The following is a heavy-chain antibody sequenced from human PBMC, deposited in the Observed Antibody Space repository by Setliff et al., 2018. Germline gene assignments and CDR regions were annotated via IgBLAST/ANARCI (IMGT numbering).Heavy chain of an antibody. CDR2: INHSGST. CDR1: GGSFSGYY. Sequence: PSETLSLTCAVYGGSFSGYYWSWIRQPPGKGLEWIGEINHSGSTNYNPSLKSRVTISVDTSKNQFSLKLSSVTAADTAVYYCARVRKWFPVYYFEYWGQGTLVTVSS. CDR3: ARVRKWFPVYYFEY. D-gene: IGHD3-22*01. J-gene: IGHJ4*02. V-gene: IGHV4-34*01.